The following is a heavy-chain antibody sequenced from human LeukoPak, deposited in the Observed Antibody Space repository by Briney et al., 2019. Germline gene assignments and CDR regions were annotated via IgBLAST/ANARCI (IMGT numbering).Heavy chain of an antibody. Sequence: SETLSLTCTVSGGSISSSSYYWGWIRQPPGKGLEWIGSIYYSGSTNYNPSLKSRVTISVDTSKNQFSLKLSSVTAADTAVYYCARRGIAARAYYYYYMDVWGKGTTVTVSS. CDR1: GGSISSSSYY. J-gene: IGHJ6*03. D-gene: IGHD6-6*01. CDR3: ARRGIAARAYYYYYMDV. V-gene: IGHV4-39*07. CDR2: IYYSGST.